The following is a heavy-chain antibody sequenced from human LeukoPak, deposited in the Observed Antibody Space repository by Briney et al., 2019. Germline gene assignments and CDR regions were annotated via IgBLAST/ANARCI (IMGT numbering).Heavy chain of an antibody. D-gene: IGHD2-2*02. CDR1: GYTFSGYY. CDR2: MKPDSGGT. Sequence: ASVKVSCKASGYTFSGYYIHWVRQAPGQGLEWMGWMKPDSGGTIYAQKFQGRSTMTRDTSISTAFMELSSLTSDDTAVYYCARDQEYHLLYFYFDSWGQGTLVTVSS. CDR3: ARDQEYHLLYFYFDS. J-gene: IGHJ4*02. V-gene: IGHV1-2*02.